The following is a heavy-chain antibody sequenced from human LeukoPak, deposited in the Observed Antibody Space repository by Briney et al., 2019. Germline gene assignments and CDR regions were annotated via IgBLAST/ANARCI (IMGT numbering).Heavy chain of an antibody. V-gene: IGHV3-11*01. Sequence: GGSLRLSCAASGFTFSDYYMSWIRQAPGKGLEWVSYISSSGITIYYADSVKGRFTISRDNAKNSLYLQMNSLRAEDTAVYYCARDFGGYSGSLNWFDPWGQGTLVTVSS. D-gene: IGHD1-26*01. J-gene: IGHJ5*02. CDR2: ISSSGITI. CDR3: ARDFGGYSGSLNWFDP. CDR1: GFTFSDYY.